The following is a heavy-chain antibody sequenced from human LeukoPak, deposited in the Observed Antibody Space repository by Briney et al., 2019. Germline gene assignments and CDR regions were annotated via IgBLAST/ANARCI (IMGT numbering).Heavy chain of an antibody. V-gene: IGHV1-2*02. J-gene: IGHJ4*02. CDR1: GYTFSGYH. D-gene: IGHD6-19*01. CDR2: MNPKTGGT. Sequence: ASVKVSWKASGYTFSGYHIHWVRQAPGQGLEWVGWMNPKTGGTNYAQKFQGRVTLTRDTSISTAYMELSSLRSDDTAVYYCARDFPDYSSHFDYWGQGTLVTVSS. CDR3: ARDFPDYSSHFDY.